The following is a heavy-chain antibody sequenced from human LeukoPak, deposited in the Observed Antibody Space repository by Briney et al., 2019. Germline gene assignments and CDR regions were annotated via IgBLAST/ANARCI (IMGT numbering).Heavy chain of an antibody. CDR2: ISYDGSNE. CDR3: ARVQGGGFRTADF. V-gene: IGHV3-30*04. CDR1: GFTFSSYV. Sequence: GGSLRLSCAASGFTFSSYVMHWVRQAPGKGLEWVAIISYDGSNEYYADSVKGRFTISRDNSRNTVFLQMNSLRGEDTAIYYCARVQGGGFRTADFWGQGTVVTVSS. D-gene: IGHD3-10*01. J-gene: IGHJ4*02.